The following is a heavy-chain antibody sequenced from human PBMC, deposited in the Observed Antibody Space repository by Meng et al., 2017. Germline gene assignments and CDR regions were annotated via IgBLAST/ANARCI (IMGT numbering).Heavy chain of an antibody. CDR1: GYTFTSYG. CDR3: ARDLKRDHHLGEGGY. V-gene: IGHV1-18*01. D-gene: IGHD3-16*01. J-gene: IGHJ4*02. CDR2: ISAYNGNT. Sequence: VQLVPSGAEGKKPGASGKVSCKASGYTFTSYGISWVRQAPGQGLEWMGWISAYNGNTNYAQKLQGRVTMTTDTSTSTAYMELRSLRSDDTAVYYCARDLKRDHHLGEGGYWGQGTLVTVSS.